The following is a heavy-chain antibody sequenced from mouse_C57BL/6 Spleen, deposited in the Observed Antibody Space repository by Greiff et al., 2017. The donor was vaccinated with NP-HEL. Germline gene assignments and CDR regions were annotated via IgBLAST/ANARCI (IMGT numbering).Heavy chain of an antibody. CDR2: IDPSDSYT. Sequence: KESCKASGYTFTSYWMHWVKQRPGQGLEWIGEIDPSDSYTNYNQKFKGKSTLTVDKSSSTAYMQLSSLTSEDSAVYYCARNYYGRPWFAYWGQGTLVTVSA. D-gene: IGHD1-1*01. CDR3: ARNYYGRPWFAY. J-gene: IGHJ3*01. V-gene: IGHV1-69*01. CDR1: GYTFTSYW.